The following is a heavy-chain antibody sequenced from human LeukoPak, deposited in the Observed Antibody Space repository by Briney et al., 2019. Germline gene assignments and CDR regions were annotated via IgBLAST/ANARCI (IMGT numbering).Heavy chain of an antibody. Sequence: GASVKVSCKSSGYTFTTYGITWVRQAPGQGLEWMGIINPSGGSTSYAQKFQGRVTMTRDTSTSTVYMELSSLRSEDTAVYYCAREALPGGESDYYFDYWGQGTLVTVSS. V-gene: IGHV1-46*01. J-gene: IGHJ4*02. CDR1: GYTFTTYG. CDR2: INPSGGST. CDR3: AREALPGGESDYYFDY. D-gene: IGHD2-2*01.